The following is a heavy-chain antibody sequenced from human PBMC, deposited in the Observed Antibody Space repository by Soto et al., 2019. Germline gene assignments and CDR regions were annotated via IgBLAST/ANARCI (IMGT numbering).Heavy chain of an antibody. V-gene: IGHV1-69*01. D-gene: IGHD3-22*01. CDR2: IIPIFGTA. J-gene: IGHJ6*01. CDR3: ASQAYDRYYYDSSGYPPYYYYGMDV. Sequence: QVQLVQSGAEVKKPGSSVKVSCKASGGTFSSYAISWVRQAPGQGLEWMGGIIPIFGTANYAQKFQGRVTITADESTSTAYMELSSLRSEDTAVYYCASQAYDRYYYDSSGYPPYYYYGMDVW. CDR1: GGTFSSYA.